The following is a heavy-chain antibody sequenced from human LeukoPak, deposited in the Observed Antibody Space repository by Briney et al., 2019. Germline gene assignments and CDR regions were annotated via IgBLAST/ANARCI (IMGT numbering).Heavy chain of an antibody. Sequence: EASVKVSCKASGYTFTSYGISWVRQAPGQGLEWMGGIIPIFGTADYAQKFQGRVTITADESTSTAYMELSSLRSEDTAVYYCAREPSYSSGWYRGNWFDPWGQGTLVTVSS. CDR3: AREPSYSSGWYRGNWFDP. V-gene: IGHV1-69*13. CDR2: IIPIFGTA. CDR1: GYTFTSYG. D-gene: IGHD6-19*01. J-gene: IGHJ5*02.